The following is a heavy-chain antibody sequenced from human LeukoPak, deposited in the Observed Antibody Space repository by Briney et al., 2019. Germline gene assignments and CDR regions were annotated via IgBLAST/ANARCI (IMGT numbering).Heavy chain of an antibody. D-gene: IGHD1-26*01. V-gene: IGHV1-69*06. Sequence: GASVKVSCTASRGTFSSYAINWVRQAPGQGLEWMGGIIPIFGTANYAQKFQGRVTITADKSTTTAYMELSSLRSEDTAVYYCARGGGSYGYYYYMDVWGKGTTVTVSS. CDR1: RGTFSSYA. J-gene: IGHJ6*03. CDR2: IIPIFGTA. CDR3: ARGGGSYGYYYYMDV.